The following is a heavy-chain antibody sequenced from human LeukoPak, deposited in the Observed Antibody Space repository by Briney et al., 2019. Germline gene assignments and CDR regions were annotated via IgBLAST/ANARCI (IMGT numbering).Heavy chain of an antibody. V-gene: IGHV4-59*01. Sequence: SSETLSLTCTVSGGSISSYYWSWIRQPPGKGLEWIGYIYYSGSTNYNPSLKSRVTISVDTSKNRFSLKLSSVTAADTAVYYCARSYSGYDPYYFDYWGQGTLVTVSS. J-gene: IGHJ4*02. CDR1: GGSISSYY. CDR2: IYYSGST. CDR3: ARSYSGYDPYYFDY. D-gene: IGHD5-12*01.